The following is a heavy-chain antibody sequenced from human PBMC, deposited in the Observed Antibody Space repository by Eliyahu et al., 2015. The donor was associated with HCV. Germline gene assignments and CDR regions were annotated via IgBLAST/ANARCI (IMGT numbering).Heavy chain of an antibody. Sequence: EVQLLESGGGLVQPGGSLXXSCAGSGFTFSNYGMTWVRQAPGKGLEWVSSISGGGTITFYADSVXGRFTISRDNSKNTLYLQLNRLGAVDTALYYCGKRGSTSSWYYFDYWGQGTLVTVSS. D-gene: IGHD6-13*01. CDR2: ISGGGTIT. J-gene: IGHJ4*02. CDR1: GFTFSNYG. CDR3: GKRGSTSSWYYFDY. V-gene: IGHV3-23*01.